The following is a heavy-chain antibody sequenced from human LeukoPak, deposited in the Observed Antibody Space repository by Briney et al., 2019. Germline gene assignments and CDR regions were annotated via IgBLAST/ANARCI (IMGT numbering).Heavy chain of an antibody. Sequence: GGSLRLSCVASGFSFTTHAMGWVRQAPGKGLEWVSHISGSGGSTKYSGSVKGRFTISRDNSKNTLYLQMDSLRAEDTALYYCAKEYSSRWSYWHFDLWGRGTLVTVSS. CDR1: GFSFTTHA. J-gene: IGHJ2*01. CDR2: ISGSGGST. CDR3: AKEYSSRWSYWHFDL. D-gene: IGHD6-13*01. V-gene: IGHV3-23*01.